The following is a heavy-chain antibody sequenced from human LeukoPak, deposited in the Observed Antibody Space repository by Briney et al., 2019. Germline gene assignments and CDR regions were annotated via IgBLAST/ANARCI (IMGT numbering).Heavy chain of an antibody. CDR1: GYTFIDYY. J-gene: IGHJ5*02. D-gene: IGHD6-6*01. CDR3: ARADRLDGSPYLIGP. Sequence: ASVKISCKTSGYTFIDYYMHWVRQAPGQGLEWMGWVNPVSGRTSITQKFRDKITLTRDTSITTFYMEVTWLTSDDTAIYYCARADRLDGSPYLIGPWGQGTLVTVFS. CDR2: VNPVSGRT. V-gene: IGHV1-2*02.